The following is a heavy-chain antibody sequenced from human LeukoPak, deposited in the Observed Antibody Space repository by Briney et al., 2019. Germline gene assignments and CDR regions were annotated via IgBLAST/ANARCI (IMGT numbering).Heavy chain of an antibody. V-gene: IGHV3-30*02. D-gene: IGHD6-13*01. J-gene: IGHJ5*02. CDR3: AKPSPLAAAGPFDP. CDR1: GFTFSSYG. Sequence: PGGSLRLSCAASGFTFSSYGMHWVRQAPGKGLEWVAFIRYDGSNKYYADSVKGRFTISRDNSKNTLYLQMNSLRAEDTAVYYCAKPSPLAAAGPFDPWGQGTLVTVSS. CDR2: IRYDGSNK.